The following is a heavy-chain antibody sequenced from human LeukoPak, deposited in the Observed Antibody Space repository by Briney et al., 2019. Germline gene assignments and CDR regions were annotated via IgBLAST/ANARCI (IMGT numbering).Heavy chain of an antibody. CDR1: GFTFSSYA. V-gene: IGHV3-30-3*01. Sequence: GGSLRLSCAASGFTFSSYAMHWVRQAPGKGLEWVAVISYDGSNKYYADSVKGRFTISRDNSKNTLYLQMNSLRAEDTAMYYCARGIAAAGGDYFDYWGQGTLVTVSS. CDR3: ARGIAAAGGDYFDY. D-gene: IGHD6-13*01. J-gene: IGHJ4*02. CDR2: ISYDGSNK.